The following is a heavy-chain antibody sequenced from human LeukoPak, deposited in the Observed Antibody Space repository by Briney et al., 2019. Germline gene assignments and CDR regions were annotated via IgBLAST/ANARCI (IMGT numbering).Heavy chain of an antibody. J-gene: IGHJ4*02. CDR1: GDSISSGDYY. CDR2: ISSSGST. Sequence: PSQTLSLTCTVSGDSISSGDYYWSWIRQPAGKGLEWIGRISSSGSTNYNPSLKSRVTMSVDTSKNQFSLKLSSVTAADTAVYYCAREVPPETAIDYWGQGTLVTVSS. V-gene: IGHV4-61*02. CDR3: AREVPPETAIDY.